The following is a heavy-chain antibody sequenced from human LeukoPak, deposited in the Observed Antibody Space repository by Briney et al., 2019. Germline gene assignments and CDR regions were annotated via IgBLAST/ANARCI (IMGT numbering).Heavy chain of an antibody. D-gene: IGHD3-3*01. CDR2: ISGSGGST. CDR3: AKASPYDFWSGYPPSGDY. V-gene: IGHV3-23*01. CDR1: GFTFSSHA. J-gene: IGHJ4*02. Sequence: PGGSLRLSCAASGFTFSSHAMSWVRQAPGKGLEWVSAISGSGGSTYYADSVKGRFTISRDNSKNTLYLQMNSLRAEDTAVYYCAKASPYDFWSGYPPSGDYWGQGTLVTVSS.